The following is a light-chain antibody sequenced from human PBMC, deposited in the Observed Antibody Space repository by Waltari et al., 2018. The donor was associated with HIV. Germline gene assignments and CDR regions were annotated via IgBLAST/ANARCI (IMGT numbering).Light chain of an antibody. Sequence: QSALTQPPSASGSPGQSVTISCTGTSSDVGAYNYVSWFQQHPGKAPKLVIYDVTKRPSGVPDRFSVSKSGNTASLTVSGLQAEDEADYYCASHAGSKDVFGGGTRLTVL. CDR2: DVT. CDR3: ASHAGSKDV. V-gene: IGLV2-8*01. CDR1: SSDVGAYNY. J-gene: IGLJ2*01.